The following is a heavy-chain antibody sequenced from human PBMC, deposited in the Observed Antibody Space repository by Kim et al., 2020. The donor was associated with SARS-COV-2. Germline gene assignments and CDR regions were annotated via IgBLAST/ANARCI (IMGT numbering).Heavy chain of an antibody. D-gene: IGHD1-26*01. Sequence: AASVKGRFTISSDNAKNSLYLQMNSLRAEDTAVYYCARVRRGYSGSYYEYWGQGTLVTVSS. CDR3: ARVRRGYSGSYYEY. V-gene: IGHV3-48*03. J-gene: IGHJ4*02.